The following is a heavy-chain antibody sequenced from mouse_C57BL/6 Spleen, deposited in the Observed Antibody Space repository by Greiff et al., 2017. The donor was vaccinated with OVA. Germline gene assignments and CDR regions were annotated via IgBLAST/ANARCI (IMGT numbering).Heavy chain of an antibody. CDR3: ARDREDGLWYFDV. Sequence: ESGPGLVKPSQSLSLTCSVTGYSITSGYYWNWIRQFPGNKLEWMGYISYDGSNNYNPSLKNRISITRDTSKNQFFLKLNSVTTEDTATYYCARDREDGLWYFDVWGTGTTVTVSS. CDR1: GYSITSGYY. V-gene: IGHV3-6*01. D-gene: IGHD2-3*01. CDR2: ISYDGSN. J-gene: IGHJ1*03.